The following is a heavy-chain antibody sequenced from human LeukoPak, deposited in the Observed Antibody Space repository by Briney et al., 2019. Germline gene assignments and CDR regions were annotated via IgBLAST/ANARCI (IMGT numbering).Heavy chain of an antibody. Sequence: GGSLRLSCEASGFTFDDYGMNWVRQAPGKGLEWVSGINWNGASTGSADSVKGRFTISRDNAKNSLFLQMNSLRAEDTAVYYCARGRRDGYNLLDAFDIWGQGTVVTVSS. D-gene: IGHD5-24*01. J-gene: IGHJ3*02. CDR1: GFTFDDYG. CDR3: ARGRRDGYNLLDAFDI. CDR2: INWNGAST. V-gene: IGHV3-20*04.